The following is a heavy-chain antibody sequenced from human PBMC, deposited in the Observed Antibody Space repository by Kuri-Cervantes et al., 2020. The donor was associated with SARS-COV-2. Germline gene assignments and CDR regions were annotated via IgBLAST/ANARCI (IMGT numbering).Heavy chain of an antibody. Sequence: GESLKISCAASGFTFSTYAMHWVRQAPGKGLERVAIISDDGQNQDFADSVKGRFTISRDNSKNTLCLNMSSLRAEDTAMYYCARDRVGVLDSWGQGTLVTVSS. CDR1: GFTFSTYA. D-gene: IGHD2-21*01. CDR2: ISDDGQNQ. CDR3: ARDRVGVLDS. J-gene: IGHJ4*02. V-gene: IGHV3-30*04.